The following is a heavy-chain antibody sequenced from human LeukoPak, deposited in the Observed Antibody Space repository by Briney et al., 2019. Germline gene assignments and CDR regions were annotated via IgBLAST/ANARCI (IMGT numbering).Heavy chain of an antibody. CDR3: AGEFRTTTWSFDAFDL. CDR2: INPTSGAT. Sequence: ASVKVSFKASGYTFTDYYMYWVRQAPGQGLDWVGWINPTSGATNYAQKFQGRVTMTRDTSNNTSYMELSRLRSDDTAVYYCAGEFRTTTWSFDAFDLWGQGTMVTVSS. V-gene: IGHV1-2*02. D-gene: IGHD1/OR15-1a*01. CDR1: GYTFTDYY. J-gene: IGHJ3*01.